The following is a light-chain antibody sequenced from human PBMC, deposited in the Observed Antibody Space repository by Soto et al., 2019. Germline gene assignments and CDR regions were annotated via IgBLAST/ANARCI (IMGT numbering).Light chain of an antibody. J-gene: IGKJ1*01. CDR1: QSISSY. CDR2: AAS. V-gene: IGKV1-17*01. CDR3: LQHNSYPRT. Sequence: DIQMTQSPSFLSAAVGDRVTITCRASQSISSYLNWYQQKPGKAPKRLIYAASSLQSGVPSRFSGSGSGTEFTLTISSLQPEDFATYYCLQHNSYPRTFGQGTKVDIK.